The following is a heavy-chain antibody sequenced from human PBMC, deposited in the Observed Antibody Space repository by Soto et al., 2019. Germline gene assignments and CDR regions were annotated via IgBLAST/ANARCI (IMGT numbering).Heavy chain of an antibody. CDR3: ATGRFRGSYQLDY. V-gene: IGHV4-59*01. CDR1: GNSISSYY. Sequence: QVQLQESGPGLVKPSETLTLTCSVSGNSISSYYWSWIRQPPGKGLEWIGYIYSSGSTNYNPSLKSRDTISVDMSRNQFSLKLSSVTATDTAVYYCATGRFRGSYQLDYWGQGTLVTVSS. J-gene: IGHJ4*02. D-gene: IGHD1-26*01. CDR2: IYSSGST.